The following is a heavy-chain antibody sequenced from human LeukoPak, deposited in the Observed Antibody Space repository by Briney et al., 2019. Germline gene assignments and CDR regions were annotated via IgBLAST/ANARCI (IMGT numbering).Heavy chain of an antibody. V-gene: IGHV4-59*01. CDR3: ARVYREPGNDAFDI. Sequence: PSETLSLTCTVSAGSISSYYWSWIRQPPGQGLEWIGYIYYSGSTNYNPSLKSRVTISVDTSKNQFSLKLSSVTAADTAVYYCARVYREPGNDAFDIWGQGTMVTVSS. D-gene: IGHD1-14*01. CDR2: IYYSGST. CDR1: AGSISSYY. J-gene: IGHJ3*02.